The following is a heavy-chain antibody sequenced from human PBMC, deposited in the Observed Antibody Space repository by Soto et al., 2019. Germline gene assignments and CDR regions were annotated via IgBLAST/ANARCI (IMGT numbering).Heavy chain of an antibody. V-gene: IGHV3-30-3*01. CDR3: ASGGASTVYFQH. Sequence: QVQLVESGGGVVQPGRSLRLSCAASGFTFSTYAMHWVRQAPGKGLEWVAVASYDGSNKYYADSVKGRFTISRDNSKKAVYLQMNSLRTEDRAIYYRASGGASTVYFQHWGQGTLVTVSS. CDR2: ASYDGSNK. J-gene: IGHJ1*01. CDR1: GFTFSTYA. D-gene: IGHD1-26*01.